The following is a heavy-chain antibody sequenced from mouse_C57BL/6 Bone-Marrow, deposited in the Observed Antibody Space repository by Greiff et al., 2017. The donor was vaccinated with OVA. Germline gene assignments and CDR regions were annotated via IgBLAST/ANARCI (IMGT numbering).Heavy chain of an antibody. CDR2: INYDGSST. J-gene: IGHJ2*01. D-gene: IGHD3-2*02. Sequence: EVKLMESEGGLVQPGSSMKLSCTASGFTFSDYYMAWVRQVPETGLEWVANINYDGSSTYYLDSLKSRFIISRDNAKNILYLQMSSLKSEDTATYYCARVDSSGYVNYFDYWGQGTTLTVSS. CDR1: GFTFSDYY. V-gene: IGHV5-16*01. CDR3: ARVDSSGYVNYFDY.